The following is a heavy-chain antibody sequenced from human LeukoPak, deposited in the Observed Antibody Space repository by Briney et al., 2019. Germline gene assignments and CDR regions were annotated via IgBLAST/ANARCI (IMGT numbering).Heavy chain of an antibody. CDR1: GFTFSSYA. D-gene: IGHD3-10*01. Sequence: GGSLRLSCAASGFTFSSYAMSWVRQAPGKGLEWVPGISGSGGSTYYADSVRGRFTISRDNSKNTLYMQMNSLRAEDTAVYYCAKGRLMVRGVSPYYFEYWGQGTLVTVSS. CDR3: AKGRLMVRGVSPYYFEY. V-gene: IGHV3-23*01. CDR2: ISGSGGST. J-gene: IGHJ4*02.